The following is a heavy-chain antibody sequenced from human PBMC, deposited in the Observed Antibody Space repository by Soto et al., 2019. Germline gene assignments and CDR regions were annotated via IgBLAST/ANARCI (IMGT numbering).Heavy chain of an antibody. J-gene: IGHJ4*02. D-gene: IGHD6-6*01. V-gene: IGHV3-74*01. CDR3: AKNITARPFAY. CDR1: GFTFSSHW. Sequence: GGSLRLSCAVSGFTFSSHWMHWVRQAPGKGLVWVSRINSDGSSTNYADSVKGRFTISRDNAKNTLYLQMNSLRADDTAVYYCAKNITARPFAYWGQGARVTVSS. CDR2: INSDGSST.